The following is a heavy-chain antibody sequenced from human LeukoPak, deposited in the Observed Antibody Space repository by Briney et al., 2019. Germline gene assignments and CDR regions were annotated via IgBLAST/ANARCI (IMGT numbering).Heavy chain of an antibody. CDR1: GYTFTSYG. Sequence: ASVKVSCKGSGYTFTSYGISWVRQAPGQGLEWMGWISAYNGNTNYAQKLQGRVTMTTDTSTSTAYMELRSLRSDDTAVYYCARDVTIFGVVIIEDAFDIWGQGTMVTVSS. CDR2: ISAYNGNT. D-gene: IGHD3-3*01. CDR3: ARDVTIFGVVIIEDAFDI. V-gene: IGHV1-18*01. J-gene: IGHJ3*02.